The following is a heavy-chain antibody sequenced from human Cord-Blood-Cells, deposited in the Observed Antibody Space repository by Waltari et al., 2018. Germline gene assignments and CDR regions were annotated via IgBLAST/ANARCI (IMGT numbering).Heavy chain of an antibody. CDR3: ATGKVSVVISSPTVDY. J-gene: IGHJ4*02. V-gene: IGHV1-24*01. D-gene: IGHD3-22*01. CDR2: FDPEDGET. CDR1: GYTLTELS. Sequence: QVQLVQSGAEVKKPGASVKVSCKVSGYTLTELSMHWVRQAPGKGREWMGGFDPEDGETIYAQKLQGRVTMTEDTATDTAYIELSSLRSEDTAVYYCATGKVSVVISSPTVDYWSQGTLVTVSS.